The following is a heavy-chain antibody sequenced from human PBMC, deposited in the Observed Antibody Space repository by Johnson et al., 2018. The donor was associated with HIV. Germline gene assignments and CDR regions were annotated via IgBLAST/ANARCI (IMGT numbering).Heavy chain of an antibody. Sequence: EQLVESGGGLVQPGGSLRLSCAASGLTVSNNYMTWVRQGPGKGLEWVSVINSGGGTYYADSVTGRFTISRENSKNTLYLQMNSLRAEDTAVYYCARAGYLDAFDIWGQGTMVTVSS. D-gene: IGHD5-18*01. CDR3: ARAGYLDAFDI. CDR2: INSGGGT. J-gene: IGHJ3*02. CDR1: GLTVSNNY. V-gene: IGHV3-66*01.